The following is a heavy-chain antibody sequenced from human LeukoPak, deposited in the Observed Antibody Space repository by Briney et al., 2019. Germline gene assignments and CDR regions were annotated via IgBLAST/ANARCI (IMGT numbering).Heavy chain of an antibody. CDR3: KRAVAPGGMDG. CDR1: GFNFSNAW. Sequence: GGSLRLSCAASGFNFSNAWMNWVRQAPGKGLEWVGRIKSKTDGGTTDYPAPVKGRFTISRDDSKNTLYLQMNSLKTEDTAVYYCKRAVAPGGMDGWGQGTTVTVSS. J-gene: IGHJ6*02. CDR2: IKSKTDGGTT. D-gene: IGHD6-19*01. V-gene: IGHV3-15*01.